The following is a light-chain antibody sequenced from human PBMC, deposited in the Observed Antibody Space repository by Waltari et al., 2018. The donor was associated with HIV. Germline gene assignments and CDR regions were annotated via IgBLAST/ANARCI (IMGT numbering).Light chain of an antibody. CDR3: QQYYSLPFT. V-gene: IGKV4-1*01. CDR1: QSVLYSSSSKNY. J-gene: IGKJ3*01. Sequence: DILMHKYPASLAASRVERGTNKCKFTQSVLYSSSSKNYLAWYQQKPGQSPKLLIYWSSTRESGVPDRFSGGGSGTDFTLTISILQAEDVAVYYCQQYYSLPFTFGPGTKVDIK. CDR2: WSS.